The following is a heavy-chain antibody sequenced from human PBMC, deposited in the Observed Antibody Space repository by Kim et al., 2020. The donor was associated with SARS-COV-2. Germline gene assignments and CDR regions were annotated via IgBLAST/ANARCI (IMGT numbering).Heavy chain of an antibody. J-gene: IGHJ4*02. Sequence: SETLSLTCDISGASISSYYWSWVRQPAGKGLEYIGRVYRSVYNTRTTKYNPALQSRVTMSMDSSKNQFSLKMTSLTAADTALYFCSRLYGGAFDYWGQGILVTVSS. D-gene: IGHD4-17*01. CDR2: VYRSVYNTRTT. CDR3: SRLYGGAFDY. V-gene: IGHV4-59*10. CDR1: GASISSYY.